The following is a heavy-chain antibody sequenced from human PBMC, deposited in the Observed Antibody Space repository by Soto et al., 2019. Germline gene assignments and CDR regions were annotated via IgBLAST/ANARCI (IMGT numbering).Heavy chain of an antibody. CDR3: ARDRYKGYSYGSYFDY. V-gene: IGHV1-46*01. Sequence: GASVKVSCKASGYTFTSYYMHWVRQAPGQGLEWMGIINPSGGSTSYAQKFQGRVTMTRDTSTSTVYMELSSLRSEDTAVYYCARDRYKGYSYGSYFDYWGQGTLVTVSS. D-gene: IGHD5-18*01. CDR1: GYTFTSYY. CDR2: INPSGGST. J-gene: IGHJ4*02.